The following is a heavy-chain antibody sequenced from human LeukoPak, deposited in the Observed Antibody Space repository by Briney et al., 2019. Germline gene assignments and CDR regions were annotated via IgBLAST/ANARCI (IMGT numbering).Heavy chain of an antibody. J-gene: IGHJ3*02. Sequence: GSLRLSCAASGLSFSSYGMRWVRQAPGKGLEWVAVIWYDGSNKYYADFVKGRFTISRDNSKNTMYLQMNSLRAEDTAVYYCAKWGYYYDSSGYNAFDIWGQGTMVTVSS. CDR2: IWYDGSNK. CDR1: GLSFSSYG. D-gene: IGHD3-22*01. V-gene: IGHV3-33*06. CDR3: AKWGYYYDSSGYNAFDI.